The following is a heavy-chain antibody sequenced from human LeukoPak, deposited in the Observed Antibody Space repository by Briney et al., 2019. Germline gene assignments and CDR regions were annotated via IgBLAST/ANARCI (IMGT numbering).Heavy chain of an antibody. Sequence: SDTLSLTCTVSGRSISRYYWRWIRHPAGGRLEWFVCIYTSGSTNYNPSLKSRVTISVDKSKNQFSLKVSSVTAADTAVYYCARDYGDARGSYYYYYMDVWGKGTTVTVSS. CDR2: IYTSGST. D-gene: IGHD4-17*01. CDR3: ARDYGDARGSYYYYYMDV. J-gene: IGHJ6*03. V-gene: IGHV4-4*07. CDR1: GRSISRYY.